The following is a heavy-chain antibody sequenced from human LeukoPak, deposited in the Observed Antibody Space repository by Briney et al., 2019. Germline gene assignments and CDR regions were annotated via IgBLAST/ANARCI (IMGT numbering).Heavy chain of an antibody. CDR1: GLTFSSHW. CDR2: INNDGSST. Sequence: GGSLRLSCAASGLTFSSHWMHWVRQAPGKGLVWVSRINNDGSSTSYADSVKGRFTISRDNAKNTLYLQMNTLRAEDTAVYYCVRYHTMTENHGMDVWGQGTTVTVSS. D-gene: IGHD3-22*01. V-gene: IGHV3-74*01. CDR3: VRYHTMTENHGMDV. J-gene: IGHJ6*02.